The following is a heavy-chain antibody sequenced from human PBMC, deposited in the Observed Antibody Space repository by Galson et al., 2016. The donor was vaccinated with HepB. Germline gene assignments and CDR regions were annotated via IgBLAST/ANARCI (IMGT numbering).Heavy chain of an antibody. CDR2: ISAYNGNT. CDR3: AKDDLPYCSLGRCALQR. CDR1: GYPFSDYG. Sequence: SVKVSCKGSGYPFSDYGINWVRQAPGHGLEWMGWISAYNGNTGYAQKFQGRVTITTDTSTNTAHMEVRSLRSDDTAVYYCAKDDLPYCSLGRCALQRWGQGTLVSVSS. J-gene: IGHJ1*01. D-gene: IGHD2-15*01. V-gene: IGHV1-18*01.